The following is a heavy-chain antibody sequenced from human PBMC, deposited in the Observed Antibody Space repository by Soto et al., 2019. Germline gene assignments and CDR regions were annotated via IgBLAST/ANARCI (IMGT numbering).Heavy chain of an antibody. V-gene: IGHV1-3*01. D-gene: IGHD7-27*01. J-gene: IGHJ4*02. CDR3: ARDTGDGTFDF. CDR2: INAGYGNT. Sequence: ASVKVSCKASGYTFSSYAMHWVRQAPGQRLEWMGWINAGYGNTKSSQKFQDRVTISRDTSASTAYMELTSLRSEDTAVYYCARDTGDGTFDFWGQGTLVTAPQ. CDR1: GYTFSSYA.